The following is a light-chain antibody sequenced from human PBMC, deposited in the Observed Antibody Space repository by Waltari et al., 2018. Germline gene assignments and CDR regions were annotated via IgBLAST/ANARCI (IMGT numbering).Light chain of an antibody. Sequence: QSALTQPASVSGSPGQSITISCTGPSSDDGSYNIVSWYQQHPCKAPKLMIYEGSKRPSGVSNRFSGSKSGNTASLTISGLQAEDEADYYCCSYAGSSTWVFGGGTKLTVL. CDR2: EGS. CDR3: CSYAGSSTWV. V-gene: IGLV2-23*01. CDR1: SSDDGSYNI. J-gene: IGLJ3*02.